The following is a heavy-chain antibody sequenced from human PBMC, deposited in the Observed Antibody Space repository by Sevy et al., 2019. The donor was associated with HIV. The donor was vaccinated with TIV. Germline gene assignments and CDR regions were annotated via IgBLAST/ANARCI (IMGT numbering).Heavy chain of an antibody. J-gene: IGHJ3*02. CDR2: ISGPGGTT. CDR3: AKGDEPATDYGDYVPNAFDI. Sequence: GGSLRLSCAASGFTFSSYAMSWVRQAPGKGLEWVSSISGPGGTTYYADSVKGRFTVSRDNSKNTLYLQMNSLRGDDSAVYYCAKGDEPATDYGDYVPNAFDIWGQGTMVTVSS. V-gene: IGHV3-23*01. CDR1: GFTFSSYA. D-gene: IGHD4-17*01.